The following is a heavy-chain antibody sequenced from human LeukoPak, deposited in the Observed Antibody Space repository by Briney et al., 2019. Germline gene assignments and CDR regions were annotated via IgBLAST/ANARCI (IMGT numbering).Heavy chain of an antibody. D-gene: IGHD5-12*01. CDR1: GYTFTAYY. CDR3: ASGYSGYFNWFDP. V-gene: IGHV1-69*02. Sequence: SVKVSCKASGYTFTAYYIHWVRQAPGQGLEWMGRIIPILGIANYAQKFRGRVTITADKSTSTAYMELSSLRSEDTAVYYCASGYSGYFNWFDPWGQGTLVTVSS. J-gene: IGHJ5*02. CDR2: IIPILGIA.